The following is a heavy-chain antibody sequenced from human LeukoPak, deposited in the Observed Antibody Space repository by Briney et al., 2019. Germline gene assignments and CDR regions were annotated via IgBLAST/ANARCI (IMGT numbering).Heavy chain of an antibody. V-gene: IGHV1-46*01. CDR3: ARGRPLRKNYYYYMDV. D-gene: IGHD4-17*01. J-gene: IGHJ6*03. CDR1: GYTFTSYY. CDR2: INPSGGST. Sequence: ASVKVSCKASGYTFTSYYMHWVRQAPGQGLEWMGIINPSGGSTSYAQKFQGRVTITRNTSISTAYMELSSLRSEDTAVYYCARGRPLRKNYYYYMDVWGKGTTVTVSS.